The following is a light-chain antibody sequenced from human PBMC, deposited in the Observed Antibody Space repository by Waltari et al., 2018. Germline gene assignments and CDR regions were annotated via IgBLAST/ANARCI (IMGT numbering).Light chain of an antibody. Sequence: QSALTQPASVSGSPGQSIIISCTETSSGVGTYNLVSWYQQHPGKAPKFIIYEGNKRASEVPNRFSGSKSGNTASLTISGLQAEDEADYYCSSYTGTTTPRVFGGGTKLTVL. V-gene: IGLV2-23*01. CDR3: SSYTGTTTPRV. CDR2: EGN. CDR1: SSGVGTYNL. J-gene: IGLJ3*02.